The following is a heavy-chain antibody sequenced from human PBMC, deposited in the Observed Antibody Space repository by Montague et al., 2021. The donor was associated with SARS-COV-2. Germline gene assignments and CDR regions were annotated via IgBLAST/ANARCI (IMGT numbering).Heavy chain of an antibody. Sequence: SLRLSCAASGFTFSSYAMSWVRQAPGKGLEWVSAISGSGGSTYYADPVKGRFTISRDNSKNMLYLQMNSLRAEDTAVYYCAVDIVATIKRTFDYWGQGTLVTVSS. D-gene: IGHD5-12*01. J-gene: IGHJ4*02. CDR1: GFTFSSYA. CDR3: AVDIVATIKRTFDY. CDR2: ISGSGGST. V-gene: IGHV3-23*01.